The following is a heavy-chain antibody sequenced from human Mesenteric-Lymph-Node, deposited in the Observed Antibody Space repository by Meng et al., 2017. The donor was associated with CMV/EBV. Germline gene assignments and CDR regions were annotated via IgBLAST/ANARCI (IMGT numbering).Heavy chain of an antibody. CDR3: ARAANWGAIDY. CDR1: GDSVSSDSAT. V-gene: IGHV6-1*01. J-gene: IGHJ4*02. CDR2: TYYRSKWYN. D-gene: IGHD7-27*01. Sequence: SGDSVSSDSATWNWIRQSASRGLEWLGRTYYRSKWYNDYALSVKSRVIINPDTSKNQFSLQLSSVTPEDTAVYYCARAANWGAIDYWGQGTLVTVSS.